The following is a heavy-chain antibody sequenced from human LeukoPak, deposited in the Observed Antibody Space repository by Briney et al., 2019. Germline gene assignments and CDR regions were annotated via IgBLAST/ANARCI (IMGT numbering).Heavy chain of an antibody. Sequence: GASVKVSCKASGYTFTSYAMNWVRQAPGQGLEWMGWINTNTGNPTYAQGFTGRFVFSSDTSVSTAYLQISSLKAEDTAVYYCARGCSGGSCYRYYGMDVWGQGTTVTVSS. V-gene: IGHV7-4-1*02. D-gene: IGHD2-15*01. CDR2: INTNTGNP. CDR1: GYTFTSYA. J-gene: IGHJ6*02. CDR3: ARGCSGGSCYRYYGMDV.